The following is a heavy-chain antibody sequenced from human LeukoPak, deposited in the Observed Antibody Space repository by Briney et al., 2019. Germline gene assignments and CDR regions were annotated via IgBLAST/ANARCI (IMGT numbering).Heavy chain of an antibody. CDR3: ARAMGSGWYYYFDY. Sequence: SETLSLTCTVSGGSISSYYWSWVRQPPGKGLEWIGYIYYSGSTNYNPSLKSRVTISVDTSKNQFSLKLSSVTAADTAVYYCARAMGSGWYYYFDYWGQGTLATVSS. V-gene: IGHV4-59*08. J-gene: IGHJ4*02. CDR1: GGSISSYY. D-gene: IGHD6-19*01. CDR2: IYYSGST.